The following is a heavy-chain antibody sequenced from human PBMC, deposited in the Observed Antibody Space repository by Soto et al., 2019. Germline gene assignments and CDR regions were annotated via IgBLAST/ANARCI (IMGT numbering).Heavy chain of an antibody. CDR2: IKSKIDGETI. Sequence: EVQLVESGGGLVKPGGSLRLSCAASGFTFNLAWLNWVRQAPGKGQEWVGLIKSKIDGETIDYAAPVKGRFTISRDDSKNTLYRQMNSLKTEYTAVYYCKTDALTRQSTDHWGQGTLVTVSS. J-gene: IGHJ4*02. D-gene: IGHD3-9*01. CDR1: GFTFNLAW. CDR3: KTDALTRQSTDH. V-gene: IGHV3-15*07.